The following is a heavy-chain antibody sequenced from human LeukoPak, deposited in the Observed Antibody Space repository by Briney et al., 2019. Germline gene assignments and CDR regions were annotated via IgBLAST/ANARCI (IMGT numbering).Heavy chain of an antibody. CDR3: GKDLTPFGSGGYNFHYYYYGMDV. Sequence: GGSLRLSCTASGFTFTTYWMAWVRQAPGKGLEWVANIGQDGSDKYYVDSVKGRFTISRDNAKNSLYLQMNSLRAEDTAVYYCGKDLTPFGSGGYNFHYYYYGMDVGGKGPTATVS. CDR1: GFTFTTYW. V-gene: IGHV3-7*01. D-gene: IGHD3-10*01. CDR2: IGQDGSDK. J-gene: IGHJ6*04.